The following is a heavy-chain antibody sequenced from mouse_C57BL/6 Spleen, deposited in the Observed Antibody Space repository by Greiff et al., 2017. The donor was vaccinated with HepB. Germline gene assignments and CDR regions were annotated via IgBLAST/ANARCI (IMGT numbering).Heavy chain of an antibody. D-gene: IGHD2-1*01. CDR3: ARRNYRDYFDY. Sequence: QVQLQQPGAELVRPGSSVKLSCKASGYTFTSYWMHWVKQRPIQGLEWIGNIDPSDSETHYNQKFKDKATLTVDKSSSTADMQLSSLTSEDAAVYYCARRNYRDYFDYWGQGTTLTVSS. CDR2: IDPSDSET. CDR1: GYTFTSYW. V-gene: IGHV1-52*01. J-gene: IGHJ2*01.